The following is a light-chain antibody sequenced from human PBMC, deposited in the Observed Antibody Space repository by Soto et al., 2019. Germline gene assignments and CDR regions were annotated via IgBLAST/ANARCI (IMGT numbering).Light chain of an antibody. J-gene: IGLJ2*01. V-gene: IGLV1-40*01. CDR1: SSNIGAGYD. Sequence: QSVLTQPPSVSGAPGQRVTISCTGSSSNIGAGYDVHWYQQLPGTAPKLLIYGNSNRPSGVPDRFSGSKSGTSASLAITGLQAVDEADYYCQSYHSSLSGSRVFGGGTKLTVL. CDR3: QSYHSSLSGSRV. CDR2: GNS.